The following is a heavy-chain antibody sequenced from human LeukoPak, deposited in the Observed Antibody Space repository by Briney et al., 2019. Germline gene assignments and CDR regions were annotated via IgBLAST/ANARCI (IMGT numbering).Heavy chain of an antibody. D-gene: IGHD2-2*01. CDR2: IYYSGST. CDR3: ARHPRGSTSFDY. V-gene: IGHV4-59*08. CDR1: GDSISSFDYS. Sequence: PSETLSLTCTVSGDSISSFDYSWSWIRQPPGKGLEWIGYIYYSGSTNYNPSLKSRVTISVDTSKNQFSLKLSSVTAADMAVYYCARHPRGSTSFDYWGQGTLVTVSS. J-gene: IGHJ4*02.